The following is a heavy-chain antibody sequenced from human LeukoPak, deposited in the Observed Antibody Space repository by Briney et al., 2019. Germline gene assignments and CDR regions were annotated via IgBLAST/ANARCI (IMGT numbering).Heavy chain of an antibody. Sequence: GGSLRLSCAASRFTFSSNWMHWVRQAPGKGLVWVSRINSDGSSTSYADSVKGRFTISRDNAKNTLYLQMNSLRAEDTAVYYCAKKGGPGSFDPWGQGTLVTVSS. CDR3: AKKGGPGSFDP. D-gene: IGHD3-16*01. CDR2: INSDGSST. V-gene: IGHV3-74*01. CDR1: RFTFSSNW. J-gene: IGHJ5*02.